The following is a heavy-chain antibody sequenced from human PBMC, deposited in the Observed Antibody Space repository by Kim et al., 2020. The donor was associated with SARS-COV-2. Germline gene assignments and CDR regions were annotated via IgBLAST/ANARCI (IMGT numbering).Heavy chain of an antibody. CDR2: ISRTGVI. V-gene: IGHV3-48*03. CDR3: ARALGISRSHWYFDL. D-gene: IGHD6-13*01. CDR1: GFTFSDYR. J-gene: IGHJ2*01. Sequence: GGSLRLSCAVSGFTFSDYRMAWVRQAPGKGLDWVSSISRTGVIYTAASVRGRFTISRDNAKKSLYLQMTTLRVEDTALYYCARALGISRSHWYFDLWGRG.